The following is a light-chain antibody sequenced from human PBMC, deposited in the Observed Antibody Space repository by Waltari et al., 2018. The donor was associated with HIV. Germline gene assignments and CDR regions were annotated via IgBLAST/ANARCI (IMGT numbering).Light chain of an antibody. CDR2: DHN. CDR3: GTWDSSLSAWV. J-gene: IGLJ3*02. V-gene: IGLV1-51*01. Sequence: QSVLTQPPSVSAAPGQKVTISCSGSSSNIGTNSVSWYQQLPGTAPKLLIYDHNKRPAGMPDRFSGSKSGTSANLGITGLQTGDEADYYCGTWDSSLSAWVFGGGTKLTVL. CDR1: SSNIGTNS.